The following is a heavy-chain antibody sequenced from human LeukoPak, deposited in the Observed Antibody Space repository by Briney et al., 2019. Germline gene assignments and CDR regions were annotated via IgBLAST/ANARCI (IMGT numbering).Heavy chain of an antibody. CDR2: INSGGTT. D-gene: IGHD1/OR15-1a*01. CDR1: GFTVSSNF. CDR3: ARDGYGNNYMDV. V-gene: IGHV3-53*01. J-gene: IGHJ6*03. Sequence: GGSLRLSCAASGFTVSSNFMSGVRQAPGKGPEGRSDINSGGTTYYADSVKGRFTIYRDNSKNTLYLQMNSLRAEDTAVYYCARDGYGNNYMDVWGKGTTVTVSS.